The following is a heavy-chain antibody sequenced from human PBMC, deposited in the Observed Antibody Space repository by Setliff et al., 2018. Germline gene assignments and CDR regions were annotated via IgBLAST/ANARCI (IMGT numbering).Heavy chain of an antibody. V-gene: IGHV1-69*13. D-gene: IGHD1-26*01. J-gene: IGHJ4*02. CDR2: IIPIFGTA. Sequence: EASVKVSYKASGGTFSSYAITWVRQAPGQGLEWMGGIIPIFGTAKYAQTFQGRVTITADQSTRTSYMELSSLRSDDTAVYYCAIPSSGNFYFDYWGQGTLVTVSS. CDR3: AIPSSGNFYFDY. CDR1: GGTFSSYA.